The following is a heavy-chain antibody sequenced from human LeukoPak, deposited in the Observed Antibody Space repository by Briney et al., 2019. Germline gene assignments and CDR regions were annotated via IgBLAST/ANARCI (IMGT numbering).Heavy chain of an antibody. Sequence: PGGSLRLSCAASGFTFSSYGMSWVRQAPGKGLEWVSAISGSGGSTYYADSVKGRFTISRDNSKNTLYLQMNSLRAEDTAVYYCAKDWAVAVAGTQDYWGQGTLVTVSS. CDR1: GFTFSSYG. D-gene: IGHD6-19*01. V-gene: IGHV3-23*01. J-gene: IGHJ4*02. CDR2: ISGSGGST. CDR3: AKDWAVAVAGTQDY.